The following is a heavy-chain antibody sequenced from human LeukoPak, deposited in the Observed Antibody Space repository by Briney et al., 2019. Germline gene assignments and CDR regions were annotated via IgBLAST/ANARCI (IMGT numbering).Heavy chain of an antibody. D-gene: IGHD4-17*01. CDR2: ISDSGDGT. CDR1: GFTFRSYA. CDR3: ARGGGDYGDSPKGMDV. Sequence: GGSLRLSCAGSGFTFRSYAMSWVRQAPGKGLEWVSAISDSGDGTYYADSVKARFTISRDNSRNTVYLEMSSLRAEDTAVYYCARGGGDYGDSPKGMDVWGQGTTVTVSS. J-gene: IGHJ6*02. V-gene: IGHV3-23*01.